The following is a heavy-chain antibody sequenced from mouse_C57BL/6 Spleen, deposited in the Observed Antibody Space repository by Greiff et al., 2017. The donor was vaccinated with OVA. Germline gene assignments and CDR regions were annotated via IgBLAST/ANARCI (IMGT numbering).Heavy chain of an antibody. J-gene: IGHJ3*01. CDR3: ARGSSGHVAWFAY. CDR2: IAPSDSST. CDR1: GYTFPSSW. Sequence: VQLQQPGAELVRPGTSVQLSCKASGYTFPSSWMPWVPPRPVPGLALIGVIAPSDSSTTYNQKFKGKATLTVDTSSSTAYMQLSSLTSEDSAVYYGARGSSGHVAWFAYWGQGTLVTVSA. D-gene: IGHD3-2*02. V-gene: IGHV1-59*01.